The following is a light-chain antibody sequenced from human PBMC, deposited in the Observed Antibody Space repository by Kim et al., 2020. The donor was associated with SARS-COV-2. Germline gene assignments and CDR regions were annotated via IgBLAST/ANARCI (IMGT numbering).Light chain of an antibody. CDR1: QDIRND. Sequence: DIQMTQSQSSLSASVGDRVTITCRASQDIRNDLGWYQQNPGRDNKRLIYGASSLQSGVPSRFSGSGSGTEFTLTISSVQPEDFATYFFLQHSTYPITFVQGTRLEIK. J-gene: IGKJ5*01. V-gene: IGKV1-17*01. CDR2: GAS. CDR3: LQHSTYPIT.